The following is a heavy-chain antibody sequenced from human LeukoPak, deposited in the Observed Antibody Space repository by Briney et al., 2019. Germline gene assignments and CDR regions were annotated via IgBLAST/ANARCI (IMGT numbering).Heavy chain of an antibody. CDR1: GFPFSSYG. J-gene: IGHJ4*02. Sequence: GGSLRLSCAASGFPFSSYGMSWIRQGPVKGLEWVSSISASGDVIFLVDSVKGRFIVSRGNSQNTLSLQMNSLRVEDTAIYYCVGSGNSAHWGQGALVTVSS. CDR2: ISASGDVI. D-gene: IGHD1-7*01. V-gene: IGHV3-23*01. CDR3: VGSGNSAH.